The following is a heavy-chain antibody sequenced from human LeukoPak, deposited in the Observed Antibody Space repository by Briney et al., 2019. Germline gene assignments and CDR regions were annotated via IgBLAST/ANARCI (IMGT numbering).Heavy chain of an antibody. CDR2: IYTSGST. V-gene: IGHV4-4*07. Sequence: SETLSLTCTVSGGSISSYYWSWIRQPAGKGLEWIGRIYTSGSTNYNPSLKSRVTMSVDTSKNQFSLKLSSVTAADTAVYHCARDFTIFGVVMVAFDIWGQGTMVTVSS. CDR3: ARDFTIFGVVMVAFDI. D-gene: IGHD3-3*01. CDR1: GGSISSYY. J-gene: IGHJ3*02.